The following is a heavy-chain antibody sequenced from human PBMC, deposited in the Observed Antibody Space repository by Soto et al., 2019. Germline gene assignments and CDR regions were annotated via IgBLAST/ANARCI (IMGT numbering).Heavy chain of an antibody. CDR3: ARSRLGSGNAFDI. CDR2: IYYSGST. D-gene: IGHD3-3*01. Sequence: SETLSLTCTVSGGSISSYYWSWIRQPPGKGLEWIGYIYYSGSTNYNPSLKSRVTISVDTSKNQFSLKLSSVTAADTAVYYCARSRLGSGNAFDIWGQGTMVTVSS. CDR1: GGSISSYY. V-gene: IGHV4-59*08. J-gene: IGHJ3*02.